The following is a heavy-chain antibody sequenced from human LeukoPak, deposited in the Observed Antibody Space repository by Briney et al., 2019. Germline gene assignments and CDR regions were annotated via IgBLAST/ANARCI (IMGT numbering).Heavy chain of an antibody. CDR3: ARDHNGYNFFLSDY. V-gene: IGHV1-18*01. CDR1: GYTFTSYG. J-gene: IGHJ4*02. D-gene: IGHD5-24*01. CDR2: ISAYNGNT. Sequence: GASVKVSCKASGYTFTSYGISWVRQAPGQGLEWMGWISAYNGNTNYAQKFQGRVTMTRDTSISTAYMELSRLRSDDTAVYYCARDHNGYNFFLSDYWGQGTLVTVSS.